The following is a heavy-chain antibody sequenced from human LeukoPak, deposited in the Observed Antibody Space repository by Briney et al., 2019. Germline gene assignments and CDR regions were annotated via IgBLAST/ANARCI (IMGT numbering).Heavy chain of an antibody. CDR1: GFTFSSYG. Sequence: GRSLRVSCAASGFTFSSYGMHWVRQAPGKGLEWVAVISYDGSNKYYADSVKGRFTISRDNSKNTLYLQMNSLRAEDTAVYYCAKDQFACSSTSCRAFDIWGQGTMVTVSS. J-gene: IGHJ3*02. D-gene: IGHD2-2*01. CDR3: AKDQFACSSTSCRAFDI. V-gene: IGHV3-30*18. CDR2: ISYDGSNK.